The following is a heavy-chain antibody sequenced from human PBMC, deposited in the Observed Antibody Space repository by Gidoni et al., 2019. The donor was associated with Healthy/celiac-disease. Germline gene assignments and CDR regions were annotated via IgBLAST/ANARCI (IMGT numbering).Heavy chain of an antibody. V-gene: IGHV3-48*02. CDR3: ARDSNWGYYGMDV. J-gene: IGHJ6*02. Sequence: EVPLVLSGGRLVQPGLSLRLSCAASGFPFSSYSMNWVRQAPGKGLEWVSYISSSSSSIYDADCVKGRFTISRDNAKKALYLQMNSLRDEETAVYYCARDSNWGYYGMDVWGQGTTVTVSS. CDR1: GFPFSSYS. CDR2: ISSSSSSI. D-gene: IGHD3-16*01.